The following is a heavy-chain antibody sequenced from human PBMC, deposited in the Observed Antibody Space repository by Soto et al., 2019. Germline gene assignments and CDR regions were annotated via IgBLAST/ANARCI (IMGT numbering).Heavy chain of an antibody. CDR3: ATIGWELLPPVLAPIV. V-gene: IGHV1-24*01. D-gene: IGHD1-26*01. J-gene: IGHJ6*02. CDR2: FDPEDGET. Sequence: SVKANCKFSGYSITELSMHCVRQAPGKGLEWMGGFDPEDGETIYAQKFQGRVTMTEDTSTDTAYMELSSLRSEDTAVYYRATIGWELLPPVLAPIVWGQGTTVTVSS. CDR1: GYSITELS.